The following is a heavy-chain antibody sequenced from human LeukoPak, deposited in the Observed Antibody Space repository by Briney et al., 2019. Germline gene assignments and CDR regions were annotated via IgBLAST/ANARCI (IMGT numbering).Heavy chain of an antibody. Sequence: GGSLRLSCAASGYTFSSYSMNWVRQAPGKGLEWVSSISSSSSYIYYADSVKGRFTISRDNAKNSLYLQMNSLRAEDTAVYYCARSRCSSTSCYRTRYFDYWGQGTLVTVSS. V-gene: IGHV3-21*01. D-gene: IGHD2-2*01. CDR3: ARSRCSSTSCYRTRYFDY. CDR2: ISSSSSYI. CDR1: GYTFSSYS. J-gene: IGHJ4*02.